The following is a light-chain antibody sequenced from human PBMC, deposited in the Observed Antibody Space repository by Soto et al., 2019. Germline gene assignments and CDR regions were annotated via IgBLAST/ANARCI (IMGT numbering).Light chain of an antibody. CDR1: SSNIGTND. V-gene: IGLV1-47*01. CDR2: RSN. Sequence: QSVLTQPPSASGTPGQRVTISCSGSSSNIGTNDAFWYQQHPGTAPKLLIYRSNQRPSGVPDRFSGSKSGTSASLAISGLRSEDEDDYYCASWDYSLSGVLFGGGTKLTVL. CDR3: ASWDYSLSGVL. J-gene: IGLJ2*01.